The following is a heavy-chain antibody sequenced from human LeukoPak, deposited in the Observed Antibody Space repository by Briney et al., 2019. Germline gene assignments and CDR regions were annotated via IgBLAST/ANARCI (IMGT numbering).Heavy chain of an antibody. D-gene: IGHD2-2*01. Sequence: GGSLRLSCAASGFTVSSNYMSRVRQAPGKGLEWVSVIYSGGSTYYADSVKGRFTISRHNSKNTLYRQMNSLRAEDTAVYYCARETDCSSTSCYYYGMDVWGQGTTVTVSS. J-gene: IGHJ6*02. CDR1: GFTVSSNY. CDR3: ARETDCSSTSCYYYGMDV. V-gene: IGHV3-53*04. CDR2: IYSGGST.